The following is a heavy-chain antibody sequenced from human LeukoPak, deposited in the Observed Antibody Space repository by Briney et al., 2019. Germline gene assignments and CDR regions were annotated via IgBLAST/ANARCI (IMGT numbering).Heavy chain of an antibody. CDR3: ARDKYLDGYSSSWSPFDY. CDR1: GFTFGSYE. D-gene: IGHD6-13*01. V-gene: IGHV3-48*03. Sequence: GGSLRLSCAASGFTFGSYEMNWVRQAPGKGLEWVSYISSSGSTIYYADSVKGRFTISRDNAKNSLHLQMNSLRAEDTAVYYCARDKYLDGYSSSWSPFDYWGQGTLVTVSS. CDR2: ISSSGSTI. J-gene: IGHJ4*02.